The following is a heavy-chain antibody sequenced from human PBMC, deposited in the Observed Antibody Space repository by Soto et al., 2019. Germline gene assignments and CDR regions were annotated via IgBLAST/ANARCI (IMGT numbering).Heavy chain of an antibody. CDR3: TGEVASGY. Sequence: ESGGGVVQPGRSLRLSCAASGFTVSSYGMHWVRQAPGKGLEWGAVISRDGGTKYYADSVKGRFTISRDNSRNTLFLEMNSLRGDDMAVYYCTGEVASGYWGQGTLVTVSS. D-gene: IGHD2-8*02. CDR2: ISRDGGTK. V-gene: IGHV3-30*03. CDR1: GFTVSSYG. J-gene: IGHJ4*02.